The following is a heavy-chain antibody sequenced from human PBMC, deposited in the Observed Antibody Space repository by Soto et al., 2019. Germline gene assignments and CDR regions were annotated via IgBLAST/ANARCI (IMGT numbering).Heavy chain of an antibody. J-gene: IGHJ4*02. Sequence: VQLLESGGGLVQPGGSLRLSCAASGFTFSSYAMSWVRQAPGKGLEWVAVISYDGSNKYYADSVKGRFTISRDNSKNTLYLQMNSLRAEDTAVYYCARSLGSGVVVNHPNDYWGQGTLVTVSS. D-gene: IGHD3-22*01. CDR2: ISYDGSNK. CDR1: GFTFSSYA. CDR3: ARSLGSGVVVNHPNDY. V-gene: IGHV3-30-3*01.